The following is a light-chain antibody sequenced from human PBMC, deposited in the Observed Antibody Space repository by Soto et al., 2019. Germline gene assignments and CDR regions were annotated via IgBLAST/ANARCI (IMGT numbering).Light chain of an antibody. CDR2: VGTGGIVG. CDR3: GADHGSGNNFV. Sequence: QSVLTQPPSASASLGASVTLTCTLSSGYSNYKVDWYQQRPGKGPRFVMRVGTGGIVGSKGDGIPDSFSVLGSGLNRYLTIKHIHEEDESDYHCGADHGSGNNFVFGGGTKLTVL. J-gene: IGLJ2*01. CDR1: SGYSNYK. V-gene: IGLV9-49*01.